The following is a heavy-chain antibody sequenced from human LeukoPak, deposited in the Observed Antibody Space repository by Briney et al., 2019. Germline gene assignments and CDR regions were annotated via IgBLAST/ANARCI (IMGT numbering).Heavy chain of an antibody. Sequence: PSETLSLTCTVSGGSISSSDYYWGWIRQTPGKGLEWIGNIYYAGNLYYSPSLNSRVTISLDTSNNQFSLKLSSVTAADTAVYFCARHYRAYANSRGGLHHWAQGTQVTVSS. CDR2: IYYAGNL. CDR3: ARHYRAYANSRGGLHH. CDR1: GGSISSSDYY. V-gene: IGHV4-39*01. J-gene: IGHJ1*01. D-gene: IGHD2-2*01.